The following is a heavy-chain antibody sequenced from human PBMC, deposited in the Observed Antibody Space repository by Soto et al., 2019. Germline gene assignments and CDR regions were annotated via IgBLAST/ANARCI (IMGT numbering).Heavy chain of an antibody. CDR3: ARSIRSGPYY. CDR2: INPSGGST. D-gene: IGHD3-3*01. Sequence: ASVKVSCKASGGTFSTYTIIWVRQAPGQGREWVGIINPSGGSTSYAQKFQGRVTISRDNAKNTLYLQMNSLRAEDTAVYYCARSIRSGPYYWGQGTLVTVSS. V-gene: IGHV1-46*01. J-gene: IGHJ4*02. CDR1: GGTFSTYT.